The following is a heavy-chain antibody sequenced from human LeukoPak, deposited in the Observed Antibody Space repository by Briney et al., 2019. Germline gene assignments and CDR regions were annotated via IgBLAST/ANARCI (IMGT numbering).Heavy chain of an antibody. V-gene: IGHV4-61*02. D-gene: IGHD3-10*01. Sequence: PSETLSLTCTVSGGSISSGSHYWSWIRQPAGKGLEWFGRIYTSGSTNYNPSLKSRVTISGDTSKNQFSLKLSSVTAADTAVYYCAREAQVGVIDYWGQGTLVTVSS. CDR3: AREAQVGVIDY. J-gene: IGHJ4*02. CDR2: IYTSGST. CDR1: GGSISSGSHY.